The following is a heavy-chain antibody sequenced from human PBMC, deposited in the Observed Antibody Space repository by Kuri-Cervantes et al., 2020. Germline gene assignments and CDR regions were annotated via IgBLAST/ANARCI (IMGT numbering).Heavy chain of an antibody. Sequence: ASVKVSCKASGYTFTNYAMHWVRQAPGRRLEWMGWINAGSGNTKYSQKFQGRVTITRDTSASTAYMELSSLRSEDTAVYYCARVRGSYFAFDIWGQGTMVTVSS. V-gene: IGHV1-3*01. CDR1: GYTFTNYA. D-gene: IGHD1-26*01. J-gene: IGHJ3*02. CDR3: ARVRGSYFAFDI. CDR2: INAGSGNT.